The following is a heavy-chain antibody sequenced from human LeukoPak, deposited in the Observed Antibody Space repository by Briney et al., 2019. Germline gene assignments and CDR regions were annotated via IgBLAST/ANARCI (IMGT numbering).Heavy chain of an antibody. CDR3: ATINRYYYYGMDV. CDR2: ISGSGGST. V-gene: IGHV3-23*01. D-gene: IGHD1-14*01. Sequence: GGSLRLSCAASGFTFRSYAMSWVRQAPGKGLEWVSAISGSGGSTYYADSVKGRFTISRDNSKNTLYLQMNSLRAEDTAVYYCATINRYYYYGMDVWGQGTTVTVSS. CDR1: GFTFRSYA. J-gene: IGHJ6*02.